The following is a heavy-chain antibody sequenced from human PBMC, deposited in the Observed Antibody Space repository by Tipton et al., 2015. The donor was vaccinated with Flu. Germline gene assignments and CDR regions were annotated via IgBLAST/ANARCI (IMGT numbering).Heavy chain of an antibody. Sequence: GLVKPSETLSLTCTVSSGSIRSTNYFCAWIRQPPGKRLEWVANIKQDGSESYYVDSVKGRFTISRDSAKNSLYLQMHSLRAEDTAMYYCARRHLGYCISTSCPDPYYYYYHMDVWGKGTTVTVSS. D-gene: IGHD2-2*01. CDR1: SGSIRSTNY. CDR3: ARRHLGYCISTSCPDPYYYYYHMDV. J-gene: IGHJ6*03. CDR2: IKQDGSES. V-gene: IGHV3-7*03.